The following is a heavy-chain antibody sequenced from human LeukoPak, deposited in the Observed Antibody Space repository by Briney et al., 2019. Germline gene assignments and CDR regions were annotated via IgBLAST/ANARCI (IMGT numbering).Heavy chain of an antibody. Sequence: ASVKVSCKASGYTFTSFAMHWVRQAPGQRLEWMGWSNAGNGNTKYSQEFQGRVTITRDKSTSTAYIELSSLRSEDTAVYYCARDLRGSANLYYYYYMDVWGKGTTVTVSS. CDR2: SNAGNGNT. D-gene: IGHD3-10*01. CDR1: GYTFTSFA. CDR3: ARDLRGSANLYYYYYMDV. J-gene: IGHJ6*03. V-gene: IGHV1-3*02.